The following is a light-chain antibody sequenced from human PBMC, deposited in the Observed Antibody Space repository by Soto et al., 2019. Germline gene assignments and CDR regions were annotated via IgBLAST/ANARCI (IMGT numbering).Light chain of an antibody. V-gene: IGKV3-20*01. Sequence: ELVLTKAPGTMSLSPGDRVTLSCRARQSVTNNTLAWFQQKPGQAPRLLIHAASTRAVGIPVRFSGGGSCTDFTLASSRRAPEDFALYYCQQYGNGEYKFGQGTK. CDR1: QSVTNNT. CDR3: QQYGNGEYK. J-gene: IGKJ2*01. CDR2: AAS.